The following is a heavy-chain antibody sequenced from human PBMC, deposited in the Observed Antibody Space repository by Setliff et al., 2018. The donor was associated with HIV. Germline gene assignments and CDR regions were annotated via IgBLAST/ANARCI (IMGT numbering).Heavy chain of an antibody. CDR2: INQSGNT. J-gene: IGHJ2*01. CDR3: AREGGQGYSGSGSFYHRNFDL. V-gene: IGHV4-34*01. CDR1: GGSLSGYY. Sequence: SETLSLTCAVYGGSLSGYYWSWVRQSLGRGLEWIGEINQSGNTNFNPSLKSRLIISVDTSKSQFSLKLTSVTAADTALYYCAREGGQGYSGSGSFYHRNFDLWGRGTLVTASS. D-gene: IGHD3-10*01.